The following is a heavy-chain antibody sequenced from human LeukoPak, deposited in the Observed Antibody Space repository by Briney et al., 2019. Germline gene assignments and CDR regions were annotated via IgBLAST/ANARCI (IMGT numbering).Heavy chain of an antibody. CDR1: GGTFSSYA. J-gene: IGHJ3*02. V-gene: IGHV1-24*01. CDR3: ATGSPPYAFDI. Sequence: GSSVKVSCKASGGTFSSYAISWVRQAPGKGLEWMGGFDPEDGETIYAQKFQGRVTMTEDTSTDTAYMELSSLRSEDTAVYYCATGSPPYAFDIWGQGTMVTVSS. CDR2: FDPEDGET.